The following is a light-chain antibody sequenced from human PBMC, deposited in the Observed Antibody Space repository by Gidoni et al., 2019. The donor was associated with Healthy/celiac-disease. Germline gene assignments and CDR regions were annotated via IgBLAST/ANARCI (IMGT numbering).Light chain of an antibody. V-gene: IGKV1-39*01. J-gene: IGKJ3*01. CDR2: AAS. Sequence: DIQMTQSPSSLSASVGDRVTITCRASQSISSYLNWYQQKPGKAPKLLIYAASSLQSGVPSRFSGSGDGKDFTLTISSLQPEDFATYYCQQSYSTPFTFGPGTKVEIK. CDR1: QSISSY. CDR3: QQSYSTPFT.